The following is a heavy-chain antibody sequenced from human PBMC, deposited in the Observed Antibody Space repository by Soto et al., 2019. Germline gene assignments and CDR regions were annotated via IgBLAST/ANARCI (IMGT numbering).Heavy chain of an antibody. CDR3: ARTLARNTGGYAH. D-gene: IGHD5-12*01. Sequence: PGGSLRLSCAASGFTFSSYSMNWVRQAPGKGLEWVSSISSSSSYIYYADSVKGRFTISRDNAKNSLYLQMNSLRAEDTAVYYCARTLARNTGGYAHWGQGTLVTVSS. V-gene: IGHV3-21*01. CDR2: ISSSSSYI. CDR1: GFTFSSYS. J-gene: IGHJ4*02.